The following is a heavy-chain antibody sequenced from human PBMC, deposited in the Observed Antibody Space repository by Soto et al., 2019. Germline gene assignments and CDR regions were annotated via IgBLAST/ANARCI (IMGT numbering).Heavy chain of an antibody. CDR2: ISGSGGST. D-gene: IGHD1-26*01. J-gene: IGHJ1*01. V-gene: IGHV3-23*01. CDR1: GFTFSSYA. Sequence: EVQLLESGGGLVQPGGSLRLSCAASGFTFSSYAMSWVRQAPGKGLEWVSAISGSGGSTYYADSVKGRFTISRDNSKNPLYLQMNSLRAEDTAVYYCAKGCYYPDDAEYFQHWGQGTLVTVSS. CDR3: AKGCYYPDDAEYFQH.